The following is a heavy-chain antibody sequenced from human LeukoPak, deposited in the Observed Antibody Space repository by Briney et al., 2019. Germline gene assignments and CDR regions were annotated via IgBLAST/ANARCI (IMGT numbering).Heavy chain of an antibody. J-gene: IGHJ4*02. CDR1: GYIFTSYY. CDR2: INPNTGST. CDR3: ARSVSISPMFDY. D-gene: IGHD2-21*01. V-gene: IGHV1-2*02. Sequence: ASVNVSCKASGYIFTSYYMHWVRQAPGQGLEWMGWINPNTGSTNFAQKFQGRIAMMRATSITTFYMELNSLRSDDTAVCYCARSVSISPMFDYWGQGTLIPVSS.